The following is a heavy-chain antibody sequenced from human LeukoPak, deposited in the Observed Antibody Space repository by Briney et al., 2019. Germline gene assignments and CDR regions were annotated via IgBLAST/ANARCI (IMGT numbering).Heavy chain of an antibody. J-gene: IGHJ4*02. D-gene: IGHD4-23*01. V-gene: IGHV3-33*01. CDR3: TRVSESGNSDY. CDR2: RWYDGKNK. CDR1: GFNFTGYG. Sequence: GGSLRLSCAASGFNFTGYGIHWVRQVPGKGLDWVAVRWYDGKNKHYADSVKGRFTISRDTSKNTVYLQMNSLRAEDTAVYYCTRVSESGNSDYWGQGTLVTVSS.